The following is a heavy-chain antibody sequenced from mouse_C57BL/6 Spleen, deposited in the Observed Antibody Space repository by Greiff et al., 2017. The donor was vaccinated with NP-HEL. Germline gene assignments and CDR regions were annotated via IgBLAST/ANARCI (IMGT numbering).Heavy chain of an antibody. CDR3: ARNYYGSSYSGY. CDR1: GYTFTSYW. V-gene: IGHV1-55*01. CDR2: IYPGSGST. Sequence: VQLQQPGAELVKPGASVKMSCKASGYTFTSYWITWVKQRPGQGLEWIGDIYPGSGSTNYNEKFKSKATLTVDTSSSTAYMQLSSLTSEDSAVYYCARNYYGSSYSGYWGQGTTLTVSS. D-gene: IGHD1-1*01. J-gene: IGHJ2*01.